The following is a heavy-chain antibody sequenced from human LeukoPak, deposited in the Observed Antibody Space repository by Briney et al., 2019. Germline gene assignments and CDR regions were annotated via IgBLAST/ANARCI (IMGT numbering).Heavy chain of an antibody. Sequence: GGSLRLSCEASGFTFEDYSMNWVRQAPGKGLEWVSYISSSSSAIYYADSVKGRFTISRDNAKNSVYLQMNSLRAEDRAVYYCARDGGSSWYGAFDIWGQGTMVTVSS. CDR2: ISSSSSAI. J-gene: IGHJ3*02. D-gene: IGHD6-13*01. V-gene: IGHV3-48*01. CDR1: GFTFEDYS. CDR3: ARDGGSSWYGAFDI.